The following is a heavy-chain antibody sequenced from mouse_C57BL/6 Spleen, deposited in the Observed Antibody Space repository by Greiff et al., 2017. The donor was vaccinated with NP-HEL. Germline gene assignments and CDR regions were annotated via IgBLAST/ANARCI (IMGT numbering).Heavy chain of an antibody. J-gene: IGHJ1*03. CDR3: ARTEDYEYFDV. CDR2: IDPEDGET. V-gene: IGHV14-2*01. Sequence: EVQLQQSGAELVKPGASVKLSCTASGFNIKDYYMHWVKQRTEQGLEWIGRIDPEDGETKYVPKFQGKATITADTSSNTAYLQLSSLTSEDTAVYYCARTEDYEYFDVWGTGTTVTVSS. CDR1: GFNIKDYY. D-gene: IGHD2-4*01.